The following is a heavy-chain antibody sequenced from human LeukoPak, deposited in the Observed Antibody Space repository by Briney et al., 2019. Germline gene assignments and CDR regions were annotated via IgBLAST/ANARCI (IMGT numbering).Heavy chain of an antibody. Sequence: PGGSIRLSCAASGFTFSNAWMSWVRQAQGKGMEWVGRIKSKSEGGTPDFAAPLKGRFTMSRDDSKNALYLQMNSLKTEDTAVYYCATYTSSYSDYWGQGTLVTVSS. CDR3: ATYTSSYSDY. CDR2: IKSKSEGGTP. CDR1: GFTFSNAW. V-gene: IGHV3-15*01. J-gene: IGHJ4*02. D-gene: IGHD3-22*01.